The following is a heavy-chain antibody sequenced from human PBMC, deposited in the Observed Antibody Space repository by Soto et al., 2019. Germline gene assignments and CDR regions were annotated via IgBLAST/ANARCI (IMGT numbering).Heavy chain of an antibody. V-gene: IGHV3-30*18. D-gene: IGHD4-17*01. J-gene: IGHJ4*02. Sequence: GGSLRLSCAASGFTFSSYGMHWVRQAPGKGLEWVAVISYDGSNKYYADSVKGRFTISRDNSKNTLYLQMNSLRAEDTAVYYCAKANDYGGQYFDYWGQGTLVTVSS. CDR2: ISYDGSNK. CDR1: GFTFSSYG. CDR3: AKANDYGGQYFDY.